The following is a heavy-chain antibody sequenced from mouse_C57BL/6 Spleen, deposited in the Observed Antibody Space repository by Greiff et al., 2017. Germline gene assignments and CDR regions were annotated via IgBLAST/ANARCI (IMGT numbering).Heavy chain of an antibody. CDR1: GYTFTDYY. CDR2: IYPGSGNT. V-gene: IGHV1-76*01. CDR3: ARTLDGDYAMDY. J-gene: IGHJ4*01. D-gene: IGHD2-13*01. Sequence: LVESGAELVRPGASVKLSCKASGYTFTDYYINWVKQRPGQGLEWIARIYPGSGNTYYNEKFKGKATLTAEKSSSTAYMQLSSLTSEDSAVYFCARTLDGDYAMDYWGQGTSVTVSS.